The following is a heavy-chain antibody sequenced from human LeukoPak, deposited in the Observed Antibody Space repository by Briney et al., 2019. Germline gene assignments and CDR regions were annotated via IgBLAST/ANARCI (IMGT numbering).Heavy chain of an antibody. V-gene: IGHV3-23*01. D-gene: IGHD6-13*01. J-gene: IGHJ5*02. CDR1: GFTFSSYA. Sequence: PGGSLRLSCAASGFTFSSYAMSWVRQAPGKGLEWVSAISGSGGSTYYADSVKGRFTISRDNSKNTLYLQMSSLRAEDTAVYYCAKTPGQQLVLGWFDPWGQGTLVTVSS. CDR2: ISGSGGST. CDR3: AKTPGQQLVLGWFDP.